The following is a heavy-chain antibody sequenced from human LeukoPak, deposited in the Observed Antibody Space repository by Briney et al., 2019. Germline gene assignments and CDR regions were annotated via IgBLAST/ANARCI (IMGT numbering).Heavy chain of an antibody. Sequence: SETLSLTCTVSGGSISSYYRSWIRQPPGKGLEWIGYIYYSGSTNYNPSLKSRVAISVDTSKNQFSLKLSSVTAADTAVYYCARGVCTSTSCFAGDYGMDVWGQGTTVTVSS. CDR2: IYYSGST. D-gene: IGHD2-2*01. CDR3: ARGVCTSTSCFAGDYGMDV. V-gene: IGHV4-59*08. CDR1: GGSISSYY. J-gene: IGHJ6*02.